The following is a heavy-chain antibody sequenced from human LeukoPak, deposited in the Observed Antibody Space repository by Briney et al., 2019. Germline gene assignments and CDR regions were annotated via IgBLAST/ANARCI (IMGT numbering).Heavy chain of an antibody. J-gene: IGHJ4*02. CDR3: ARGRGYIYGYDY. CDR2: ISTNGGST. D-gene: IGHD5-18*01. V-gene: IGHV3-64*01. Sequence: WVRQAPGKGLEYVSHISTNGGSTYYAISVKGRFTISRDNSKNTLYLQMGSLRAEDMAVYYCARGRGYIYGYDYWGQGTLVTVSS.